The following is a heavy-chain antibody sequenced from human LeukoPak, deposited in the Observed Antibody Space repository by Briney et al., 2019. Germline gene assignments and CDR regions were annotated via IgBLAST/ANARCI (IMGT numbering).Heavy chain of an antibody. CDR2: INHSGST. J-gene: IGHJ4*02. CDR3: ARRRGRAATRYYFDY. Sequence: SETLSLTCAVYGGSFSGYYWSWIRQPPGKGLEWIGEINHSGSTNYSPSLKSRVTISVDTSKNQFSLKLSSVTAADTAVYYCARRRGRAATRYYFDYWGQGTLVTVSS. D-gene: IGHD2-15*01. CDR1: GGSFSGYY. V-gene: IGHV4-34*01.